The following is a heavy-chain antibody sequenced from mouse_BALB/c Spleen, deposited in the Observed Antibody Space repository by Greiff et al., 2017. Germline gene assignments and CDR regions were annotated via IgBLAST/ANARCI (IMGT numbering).Heavy chain of an antibody. J-gene: IGHJ4*01. CDR3: ARGIYLDY. CDR2: ISSGGSYT. D-gene: IGHD2-1*01. Sequence: EVQVVESGGGLVQPGGSLKLSCAASGFTFSSYGMSWVRQTPDKRLEWVATISSGGSYTYYPDSVKGRFTISRDNAKNTLYLQMSSLRSEDTAMYYCARGIYLDYWGQGTSVTVSS. CDR1: GFTFSSYG. V-gene: IGHV5-6*01.